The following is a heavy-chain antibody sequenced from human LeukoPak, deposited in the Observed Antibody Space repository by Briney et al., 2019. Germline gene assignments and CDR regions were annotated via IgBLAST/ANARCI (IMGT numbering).Heavy chain of an antibody. CDR2: ISSSSSYI. D-gene: IGHD6-19*01. Sequence: KTGGSLRLSCAASGFTFSSYSMNWVRQAPGKGLEWVSSISSSSSYIYYADSVKGRFTISRDNAKNSVYLQMNSLRVEDTAVYYCARVSGSGGPWGQGTPVTVSS. V-gene: IGHV3-21*01. CDR1: GFTFSSYS. J-gene: IGHJ5*02. CDR3: ARVSGSGGP.